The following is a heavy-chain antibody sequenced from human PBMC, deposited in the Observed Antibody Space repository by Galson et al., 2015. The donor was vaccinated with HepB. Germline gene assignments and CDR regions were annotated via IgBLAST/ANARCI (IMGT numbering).Heavy chain of an antibody. CDR2: ISGDTAKI. Sequence: LRLSCAASGFTFSTYAMNWVRQAPGKGLEWVSVISGDTAKIFHADSVKGRFTISRDNSMNTVYLQMDSLRAEDTAVYYCAKGGNWDSRYFDYWGQESLVTVSS. V-gene: IGHV3-23*01. CDR1: GFTFSTYA. CDR3: AKGGNWDSRYFDY. D-gene: IGHD7-27*01. J-gene: IGHJ4*02.